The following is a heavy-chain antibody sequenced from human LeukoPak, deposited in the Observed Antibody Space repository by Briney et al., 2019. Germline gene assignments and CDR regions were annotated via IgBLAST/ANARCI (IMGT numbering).Heavy chain of an antibody. CDR2: ISGSGGIT. J-gene: IGHJ4*02. CDR1: GFTFSSYA. CDR3: AKDQGPFDY. Sequence: GGSLRLSCAASGFTFSSYAMSWVRQAPGKGLEWVSGISGSGGITYYADSVKGRFTISRDNSKNTLYLQMNSLRDEDTAVYYCAKDQGPFDYWGQGTLVTVSS. V-gene: IGHV3-23*01.